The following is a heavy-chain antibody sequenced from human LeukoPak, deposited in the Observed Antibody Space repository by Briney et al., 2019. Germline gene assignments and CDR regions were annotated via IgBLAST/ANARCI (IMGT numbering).Heavy chain of an antibody. D-gene: IGHD3-10*01. CDR3: ARDRAAYYYGSGSSYSRAFHY. CDR1: GYTFTGYY. CDR2: INPNSGGT. V-gene: IGHV1-2*02. Sequence: ASVKVSCKASGYTFTGYYMHWVRQAPGQGLEWMGWINPNSGGTNYTQKFQGRVTMTRDTSISTAYMELSRLRSDDTAVYYCARDRAAYYYGSGSSYSRAFHYWGQGTLVTVSS. J-gene: IGHJ4*02.